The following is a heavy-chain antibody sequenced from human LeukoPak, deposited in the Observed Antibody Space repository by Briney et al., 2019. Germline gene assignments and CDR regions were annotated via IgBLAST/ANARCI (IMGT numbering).Heavy chain of an antibody. CDR2: ISAYNGHT. J-gene: IGHJ6*03. V-gene: IGHV1-18*01. Sequence: GASVKVSCKASGYSFTSYGINWVRQAPGQGLEWMGWISAYNGHTNYAQKFHDRVTMTTDTSTSTAYMELSSLRSEDTAVYYCARAPSGSYYYYYYMDVWGKGTTVTVSS. CDR3: ARAPSGSYYYYYYMDV. D-gene: IGHD1-26*01. CDR1: GYSFTSYG.